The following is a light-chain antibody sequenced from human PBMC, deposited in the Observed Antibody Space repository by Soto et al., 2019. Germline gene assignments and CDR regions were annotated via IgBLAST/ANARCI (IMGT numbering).Light chain of an antibody. V-gene: IGKV3-15*01. CDR1: QSVSSN. CDR2: GSS. Sequence: EIVMTQSPATLSVSPGERATLSCRASQSVSSNLAWYQQKPGQAPRVLIYGSSTSDTGIPARFSGSGSGTEFTLNISSLQSEDFAVYYCQQYNNWPPMTFGQGNKVEI. J-gene: IGKJ1*01. CDR3: QQYNNWPPMT.